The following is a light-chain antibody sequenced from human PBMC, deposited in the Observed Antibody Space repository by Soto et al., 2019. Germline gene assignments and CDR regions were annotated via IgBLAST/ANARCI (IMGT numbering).Light chain of an antibody. J-gene: IGLJ2*01. V-gene: IGLV2-8*01. CDR2: EVT. Sequence: QSARTQPPSASGSPGQSVTISCTGTSSDVGGYNYVSWYQRHPDRAPKLMIYEVTKRPSGVPDRFSGSKSGNTASLTVSELQAEDEADYYCASYAGSDNFVVFGGGTKLTVL. CDR1: SSDVGGYNY. CDR3: ASYAGSDNFVV.